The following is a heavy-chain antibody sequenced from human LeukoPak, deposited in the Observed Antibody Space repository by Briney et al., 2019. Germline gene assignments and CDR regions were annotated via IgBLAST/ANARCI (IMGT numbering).Heavy chain of an antibody. V-gene: IGHV4-59*01. Sequence: SETLSLTCTVSGGSISSYYWSRIRQPPGKGLEWIGYIYYSGSTNYNPSLKSRVTISVDTSKNQFSLKLSSVTATDTAVYYCAREGEFGDGYNYGFDYWGQGTLVTVSS. D-gene: IGHD5-24*01. CDR2: IYYSGST. CDR3: AREGEFGDGYNYGFDY. J-gene: IGHJ4*02. CDR1: GGSISSYY.